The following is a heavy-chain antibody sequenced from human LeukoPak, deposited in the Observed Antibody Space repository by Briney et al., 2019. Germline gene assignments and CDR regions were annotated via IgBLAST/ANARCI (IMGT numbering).Heavy chain of an antibody. J-gene: IGHJ4*02. D-gene: IGHD1-7*01. Sequence: GGSLRLSCAASGFTFSDYYMSWIRQAPGKGLEWVSYISSSSSYTNYADSVKGRFTISRDNAKISLYLQMNSLRAEDTAVYYCARMVWNYVVFDYWGQGTLVTVSS. CDR1: GFTFSDYY. CDR3: ARMVWNYVVFDY. V-gene: IGHV3-11*06. CDR2: ISSSSSYT.